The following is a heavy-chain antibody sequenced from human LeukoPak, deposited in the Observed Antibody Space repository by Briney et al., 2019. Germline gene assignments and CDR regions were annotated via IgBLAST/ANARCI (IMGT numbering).Heavy chain of an antibody. V-gene: IGHV3-30*18. CDR1: GFTFSSNG. J-gene: IGHJ4*02. Sequence: GGSLRLSCAASGFTFSSNGMHWVRQAPGKGLEWVALISYDGSNKYYADSVKGRFTISRDNSKNTLYLQMNSLRAEDTAVYYCAKGSFRGVISHLDYRGQGTLVTVSS. D-gene: IGHD3-10*01. CDR3: AKGSFRGVISHLDY. CDR2: ISYDGSNK.